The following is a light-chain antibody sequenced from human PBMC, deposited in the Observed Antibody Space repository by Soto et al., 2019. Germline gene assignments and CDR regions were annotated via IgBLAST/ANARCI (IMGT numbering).Light chain of an antibody. V-gene: IGKV1-6*01. CDR1: QGIRND. CDR2: GAS. Sequence: AIQMTQSPSSLSASVGDRVTITCRASQGIRNDLGWYQQKPGKAPKLLMYGASSLQSGVPSRFSGSGSGTAFTLTISSLPPEDFATYDWLHDHSHPWTVGQGTKVEIK. J-gene: IGKJ1*01. CDR3: LHDHSHPWT.